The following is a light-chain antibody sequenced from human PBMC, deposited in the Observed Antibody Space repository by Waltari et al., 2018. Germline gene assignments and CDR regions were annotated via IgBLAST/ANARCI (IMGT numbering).Light chain of an antibody. Sequence: EIVLTQSPGTLSLSPGERGTLFCRASQAVSTSYLVWYQQKPGQAPRLLIYGASRRATGIPDRFSGSGSGTDFTLTISRLEPEDFAMYYCQQYGDSMTFGQGTKVEIK. CDR2: GAS. V-gene: IGKV3-20*01. J-gene: IGKJ1*01. CDR1: QAVSTSY. CDR3: QQYGDSMT.